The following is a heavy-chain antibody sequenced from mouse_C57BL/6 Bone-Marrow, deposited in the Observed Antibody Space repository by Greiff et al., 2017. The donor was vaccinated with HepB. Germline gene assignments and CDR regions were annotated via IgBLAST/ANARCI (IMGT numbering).Heavy chain of an antibody. D-gene: IGHD1-1*01. CDR3: ARGTTVVAPFAY. V-gene: IGHV1-81*01. CDR2: IYPRSGNT. J-gene: IGHJ3*01. Sequence: QVQLKESGAELARPGASVKLSCKASGYTFTSYGISWVKQRTGQGLEWIGEIYPRSGNTYYNEKFKGKATLTADKSSSTAYMELRSLTSEDSAVYVCARGTTVVAPFAYWGQGTLVTVSA. CDR1: GYTFTSYG.